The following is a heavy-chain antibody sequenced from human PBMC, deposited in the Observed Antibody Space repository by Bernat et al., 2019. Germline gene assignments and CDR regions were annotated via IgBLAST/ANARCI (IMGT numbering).Heavy chain of an antibody. Sequence: QLQLQESGPGLVKPSETLSLTCTVSGGSISSSSYYWGWIRQPPGKGLEWIGSIYYRGSTYYNPSLKSRVTISVDTSKNQFSLKLSSVTDADTAVYYCASRRPMAPFDYWGQGTLVTVSS. CDR3: ASRRPMAPFDY. J-gene: IGHJ4*02. CDR2: IYYRGST. V-gene: IGHV4-39*01. D-gene: IGHD3-10*01. CDR1: GGSISSSSYY.